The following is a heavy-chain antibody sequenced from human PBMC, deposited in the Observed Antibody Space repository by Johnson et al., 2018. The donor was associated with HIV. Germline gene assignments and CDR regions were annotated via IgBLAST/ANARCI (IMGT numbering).Heavy chain of an antibody. CDR3: ARDDRPDGFDI. Sequence: VQLVESGGGLVQPGGSLRLSCATSGFTVSNNYMSWVRQAPGKGLEWVSVINAGGDTYYADSVKGRFTISRDRSKNTVSLQMNSLRVEDTAVYYCARDDRPDGFDIWGQGTMVTVSS. CDR1: GFTVSNNY. D-gene: IGHD1-14*01. J-gene: IGHJ3*02. CDR2: INAGGDT. V-gene: IGHV3-66*01.